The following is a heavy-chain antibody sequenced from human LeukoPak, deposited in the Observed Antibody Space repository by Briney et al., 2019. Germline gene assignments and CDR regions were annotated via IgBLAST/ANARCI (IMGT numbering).Heavy chain of an antibody. Sequence: KPSETLSLTCAVYGGSFSGYYWSWIRQPPGKGLEWIGEINHSGSTNYNPSLKSRVTISVDTSKNQFSLKLSSVTAADTAVYYCARGSRLRWYDYWDQGTLVTVSS. J-gene: IGHJ4*02. CDR1: GGSFSGYY. D-gene: IGHD4-23*01. V-gene: IGHV4-34*01. CDR3: ARGSRLRWYDY. CDR2: INHSGST.